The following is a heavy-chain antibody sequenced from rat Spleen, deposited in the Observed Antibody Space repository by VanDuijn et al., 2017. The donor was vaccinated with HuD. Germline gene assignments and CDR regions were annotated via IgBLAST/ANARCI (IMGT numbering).Heavy chain of an antibody. CDR1: GRTFSDYY. V-gene: IGHV5-25*01. CDR2: ISTGGGNT. Sequence: EVQLVESGGGLVQPGRSLKLSCAASGRTFSDYYMAWVRQAPTKGLEWVASISTGGGNTYYRDSVKGRFTISRDNARSTLYLQMDSLRSEDSATYYCARHGLGSWYFDFWGPGTMVTVSS. CDR3: ARHGLGSWYFDF. J-gene: IGHJ1*01. D-gene: IGHD5-1*01.